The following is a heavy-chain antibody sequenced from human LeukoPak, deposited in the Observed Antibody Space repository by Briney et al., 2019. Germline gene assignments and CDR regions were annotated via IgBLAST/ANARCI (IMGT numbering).Heavy chain of an antibody. Sequence: SETLSLTCAVYGGSFSGYYWSWIRQPPGKGLEWIGEINHSGSTNYNPSLKSRVTISVDTSKNQFSLKLSPVTAADTAVYYCARAASSGWFVTYWGQGTLVTVSS. CDR3: ARAASSGWFVTY. D-gene: IGHD6-19*01. V-gene: IGHV4-34*01. CDR1: GGSFSGYY. J-gene: IGHJ4*02. CDR2: INHSGST.